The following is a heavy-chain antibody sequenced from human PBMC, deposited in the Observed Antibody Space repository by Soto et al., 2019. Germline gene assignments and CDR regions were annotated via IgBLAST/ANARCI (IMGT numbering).Heavy chain of an antibody. J-gene: IGHJ4*02. CDR1: GYTFTGYY. CDR2: INPKNGGT. CDR3: ARSLRAAAGPFYY. Sequence: QVQLVQSGAEVKKPGASVKVSCKASGYTFTGYYMHWVRQAPGQGHEWMGWINPKNGGTNYAQKFQGWVTMTRDTSISTAYMELSRLRSDDTAVYDCARSLRAAAGPFYYWVQGTLVTVSS. D-gene: IGHD6-13*01. V-gene: IGHV1-2*04.